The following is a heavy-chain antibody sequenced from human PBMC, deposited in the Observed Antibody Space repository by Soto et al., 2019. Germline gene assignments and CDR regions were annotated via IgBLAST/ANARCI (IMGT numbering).Heavy chain of an antibody. J-gene: IGHJ6*02. CDR1: GFTFSNYA. D-gene: IGHD3-9*01. V-gene: IGHV3-23*01. CDR3: AKVRGYDILTGYYIPPGYYSAMDV. Sequence: AGGSLRLSCAASGFTFSNYAMSWVRQAPGKGLEWVSAINGSGGSTFYADSVKGRFTFSRDNSKNTLYLQMNSLRAEDTAVYYCAKVRGYDILTGYYIPPGYYSAMDVWGQGTTVTVSS. CDR2: INGSGGST.